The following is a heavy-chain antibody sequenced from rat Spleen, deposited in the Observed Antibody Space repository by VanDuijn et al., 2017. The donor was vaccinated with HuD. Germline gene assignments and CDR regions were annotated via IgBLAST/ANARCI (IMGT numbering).Heavy chain of an antibody. V-gene: IGHV5-20*01. D-gene: IGHD1-4*01. Sequence: EVQLVESGGGLVQPGRSLKLSCAASGFTFSDYYMAWVRQAPTKGLEWVASISYAGGNTFYPDSVKGRFTISRDNAKSSLYLKMDSLRSEDTATYYCTTEATRVYFDYWGQGVMVTVSS. CDR2: ISYAGGNT. CDR1: GFTFSDYY. CDR3: TTEATRVYFDY. J-gene: IGHJ2*01.